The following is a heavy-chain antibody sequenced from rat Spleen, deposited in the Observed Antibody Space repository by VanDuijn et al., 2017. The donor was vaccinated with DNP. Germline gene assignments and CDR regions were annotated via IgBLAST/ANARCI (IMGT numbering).Heavy chain of an antibody. Sequence: EVQLVESGGGLVQPGRSMKLSCAASGFTFSNYYMAWVRQAPTKGLEWVATISTSGSRTYYPDSVKGRFTISRDNARNTLYLQLDSLRSEDTATYYCARHYGGYSYYWYFDFWGPGTMVTVSS. CDR1: GFTFSNYY. CDR3: ARHYGGYSYYWYFDF. J-gene: IGHJ1*01. D-gene: IGHD1-11*01. CDR2: ISTSGSRT. V-gene: IGHV5-25*01.